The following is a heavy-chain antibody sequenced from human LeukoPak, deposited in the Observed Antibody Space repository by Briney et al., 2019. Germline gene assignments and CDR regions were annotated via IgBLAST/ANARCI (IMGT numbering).Heavy chain of an antibody. V-gene: IGHV3-21*01. CDR3: ARIGYCSGGSCYGIDY. J-gene: IGHJ4*02. Sequence: GGSLRLSCAASGFTFSSYSMNWVRHAPGKGLEWVSSISSSSSYIYYADSVKGRFTISRDNAKNSLYLQMNSLRAEDTAVYYCARIGYCSGGSCYGIDYWGQGTLVTVSS. CDR2: ISSSSSYI. CDR1: GFTFSSYS. D-gene: IGHD2-15*01.